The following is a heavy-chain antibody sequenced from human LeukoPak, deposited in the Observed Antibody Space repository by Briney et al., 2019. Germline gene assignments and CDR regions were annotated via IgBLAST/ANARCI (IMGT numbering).Heavy chain of an antibody. D-gene: IGHD3-16*01. J-gene: IGHJ6*02. Sequence: GASVKVSCEISGYTLHELSMQGVRDAPAKGFGWVGGFDPEDGETIYAQKFQGRVTMTEDTSTDTAYMELSSLRSEDTAVYYCATGRLGIFPDVWGQGTTVTVSS. CDR1: GYTLHELS. CDR3: ATGRLGIFPDV. CDR2: FDPEDGET. V-gene: IGHV1-24*01.